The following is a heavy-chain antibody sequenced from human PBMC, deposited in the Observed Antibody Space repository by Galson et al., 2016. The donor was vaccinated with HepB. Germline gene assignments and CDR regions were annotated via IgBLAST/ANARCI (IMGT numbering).Heavy chain of an antibody. CDR2: IFHSGST. Sequence: SETLSLTCTVSGGSISTYYWSWIRQPPGKGLEWIGEIFHSGSTNYNPSLKSRVTISLDKSMNHLSLNLASVTAADTAVYYCARIPSYYSGMDVWGQGTTVTVSS. D-gene: IGHD2-21*01. CDR3: ARIPSYYSGMDV. J-gene: IGHJ6*02. V-gene: IGHV4-59*12. CDR1: GGSISTYY.